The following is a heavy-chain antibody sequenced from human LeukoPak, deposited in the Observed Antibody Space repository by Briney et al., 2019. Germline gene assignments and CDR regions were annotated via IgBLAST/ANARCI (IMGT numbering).Heavy chain of an antibody. CDR3: AKGNNWNYGGAFDI. D-gene: IGHD1-7*01. Sequence: GGSLRLSCAASGFTFSTYAMNWVRQAPGKGLEWVSAISNSGDSTYYADSVKGRFTISRDNSKNTLYLQMNSLRAEDTDVYYCAKGNNWNYGGAFDIWGQGTMVTVSS. V-gene: IGHV3-23*01. CDR2: ISNSGDST. J-gene: IGHJ3*02. CDR1: GFTFSTYA.